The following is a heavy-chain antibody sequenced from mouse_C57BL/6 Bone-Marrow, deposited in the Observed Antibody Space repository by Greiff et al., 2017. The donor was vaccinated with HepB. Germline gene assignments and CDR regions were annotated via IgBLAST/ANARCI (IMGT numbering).Heavy chain of an antibody. Sequence: DVHLVESGAELVKPGASVKLSCTASGFNIKDYYMHWVKQRTEQGLEWIGRIDPEDGETKYAPKFQGKATITADTSSNTADLQLSSLTSEDTAVYYCARGSPFAYWGQGTLVTVT. CDR3: ARGSPFAY. CDR1: GFNIKDYY. CDR2: IDPEDGET. V-gene: IGHV14-2*01. J-gene: IGHJ3*01.